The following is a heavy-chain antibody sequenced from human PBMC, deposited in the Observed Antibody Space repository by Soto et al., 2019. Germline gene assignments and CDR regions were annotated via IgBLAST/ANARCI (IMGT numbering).Heavy chain of an antibody. Sequence: GSLRLSCAASGFTFSSYAMSWVRQAPGKGLEWVSAISGSGGSTYYADSVKGRFTISRDNSKKTLYLQMNSLRAEDTAVYYCAKALQYSYHSSGYYYSALLVSDAFDIWRQGTLLTVSS. CDR1: GFTFSSYA. J-gene: IGHJ3*02. D-gene: IGHD3-22*01. CDR3: AKALQYSYHSSGYYYSALLVSDAFDI. V-gene: IGHV3-23*01. CDR2: ISGSGGST.